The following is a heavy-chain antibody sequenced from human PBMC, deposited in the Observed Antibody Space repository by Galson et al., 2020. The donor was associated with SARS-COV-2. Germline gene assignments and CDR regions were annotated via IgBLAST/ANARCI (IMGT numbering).Heavy chain of an antibody. CDR2: IIAVFGKT. Sequence: SVKVSCKTSGGSFSTYAISWLRQAPGQGLEWMGGIIAVFGKTNYAQKFRGRLTITADESTSTAYMELSSLRPEDTAMYYCARDALGYCNSGSCPFDPWGQGSLVTVSS. V-gene: IGHV1-69*13. J-gene: IGHJ5*02. D-gene: IGHD2-15*01. CDR3: ARDALGYCNSGSCPFDP. CDR1: GGSFSTYA.